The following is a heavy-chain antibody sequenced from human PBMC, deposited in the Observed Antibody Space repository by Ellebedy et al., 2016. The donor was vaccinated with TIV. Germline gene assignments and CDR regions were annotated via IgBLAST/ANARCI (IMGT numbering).Heavy chain of an antibody. V-gene: IGHV3-30-3*01. CDR2: ISYDGSNK. CDR3: ARGPYYDILTGYSMGDFDY. J-gene: IGHJ4*02. CDR1: GFTFSSYA. D-gene: IGHD3-9*01. Sequence: GESLKISCAASGFTFSSYAMHWVRQAPGKGLEWVAVISYDGSNKYYADSVKGRFTISRDNSKNTLYLQMNSLRAEDTAVYYCARGPYYDILTGYSMGDFDYWGQGTLVTVSS.